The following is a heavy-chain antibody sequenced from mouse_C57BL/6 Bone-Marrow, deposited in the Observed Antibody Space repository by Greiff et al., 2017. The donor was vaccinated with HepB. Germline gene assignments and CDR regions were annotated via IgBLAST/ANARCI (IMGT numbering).Heavy chain of an antibody. CDR2: IYPGSGST. CDR1: GYTFTSYW. V-gene: IGHV1-55*01. CDR3: AFYDGYYWYFDV. D-gene: IGHD2-3*01. J-gene: IGHJ1*03. Sequence: VQLQQPGAELVKPGASVKMSCKASGYTFTSYWITWVKQRPGQGLEWIGDIYPGSGSTNYNEKFKSKATLTVDTSSSTAYMQLSSLTSEDSAVYYCAFYDGYYWYFDVWGTGTTVTVSS.